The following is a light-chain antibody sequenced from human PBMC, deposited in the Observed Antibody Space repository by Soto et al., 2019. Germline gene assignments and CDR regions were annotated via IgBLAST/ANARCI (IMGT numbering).Light chain of an antibody. CDR3: QTWGTGLYVV. Sequence: QPVLTQSPSASASLGASVKLTCTLSSGHSSYAIAWHQQQPEKGPRYLMRLNSDGSHSKGDGIPDRFSGSSSGAERYLIISSLQSEDEADYYCQTWGTGLYVVFGGGTQLTVL. J-gene: IGLJ2*01. CDR1: SGHSSYA. V-gene: IGLV4-69*01. CDR2: LNSDGSH.